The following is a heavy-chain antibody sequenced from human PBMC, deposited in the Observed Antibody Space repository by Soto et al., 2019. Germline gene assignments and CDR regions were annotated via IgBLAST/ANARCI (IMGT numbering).Heavy chain of an antibody. Sequence: SGFTFSSYGMHWVRQAPGKGLEWVAVIWYDGSNKYYADSVKGRFTISRDNSKNTLYLQMNSLRAEDTAVYYCARDHEGGSGWYRGARAFDIWGQGTMVTVSS. V-gene: IGHV3-33*01. J-gene: IGHJ3*02. CDR3: ARDHEGGSGWYRGARAFDI. CDR2: IWYDGSNK. CDR1: GFTFSSYG. D-gene: IGHD6-19*01.